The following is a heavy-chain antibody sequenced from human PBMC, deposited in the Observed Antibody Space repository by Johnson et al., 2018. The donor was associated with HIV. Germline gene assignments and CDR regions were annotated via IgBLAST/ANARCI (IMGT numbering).Heavy chain of an antibody. CDR3: ARDRFGSGRPNAFDL. J-gene: IGHJ3*01. Sequence: QVQLVESGGGVVQPGRSLRLSCAASGFIFSDYAMHWVRLAPGKGLAWVAVTSYDEITKNYADSVKGRFTISRDNSKNTLYLQMNSLRIEDTAVYYCARDRFGSGRPNAFDLWGQGTMVTVSS. V-gene: IGHV3-30*04. CDR1: GFIFSDYA. CDR2: TSYDEITK. D-gene: IGHD3-10*01.